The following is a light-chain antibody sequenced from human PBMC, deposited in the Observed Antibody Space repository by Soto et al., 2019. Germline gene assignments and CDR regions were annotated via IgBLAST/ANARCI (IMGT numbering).Light chain of an antibody. CDR1: SSNIGAGYD. Sequence: QPVLTQPPSVSGAPGQRVTISCTGTSSNIGAGYDVHWYQQLPGTAPKLLIYDNNNRPSGVPDRFSGSKSGTSASLAITGLQAEDEADYYCQSYDSSVIFGGGTKLTVL. J-gene: IGLJ2*01. CDR3: QSYDSSVI. CDR2: DNN. V-gene: IGLV1-40*01.